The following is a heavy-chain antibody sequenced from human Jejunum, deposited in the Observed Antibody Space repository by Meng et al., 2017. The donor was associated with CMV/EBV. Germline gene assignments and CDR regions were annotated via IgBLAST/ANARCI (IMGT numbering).Heavy chain of an antibody. CDR2: INPKSGDT. D-gene: IGHD2-15*01. V-gene: IGHV1-2*02. Sequence: QVQLGQSGAEVKKPGASVKISCKASGYTFSDYYLHWVRQAPGQGLEWMGWINPKSGDTNYAQKFQGRVTMTRDTSITTAYMELSRLTSDDTAVYYCATDCGGGMCYGRAFDYWGQGTLVTVSS. J-gene: IGHJ4*02. CDR1: GYTFSDYY. CDR3: ATDCGGGMCYGRAFDY.